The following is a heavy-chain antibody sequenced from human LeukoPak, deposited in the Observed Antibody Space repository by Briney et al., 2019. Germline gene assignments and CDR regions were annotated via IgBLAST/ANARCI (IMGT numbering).Heavy chain of an antibody. D-gene: IGHD3-22*01. CDR1: GFTFSTFA. CDR3: ARGGSGYGATAFDY. J-gene: IGHJ4*02. CDR2: IYYSGST. Sequence: GSLRLSCAASGFTFSTFAMIWVRQPPGKGLEWIGYIYYSGSTNYNPSLKSRVTISVDTSKNQFSLKLSSVTAADTAVYYCARGGSGYGATAFDYWGQGTLVTVSS. V-gene: IGHV4-59*01.